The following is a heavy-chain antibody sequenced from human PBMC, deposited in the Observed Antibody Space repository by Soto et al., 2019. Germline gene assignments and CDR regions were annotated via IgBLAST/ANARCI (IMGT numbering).Heavy chain of an antibody. D-gene: IGHD6-19*01. J-gene: IGHJ4*02. CDR3: ASTIAVAGTGLVNY. CDR2: ISAYNGNT. CDR1: GYTFTSYG. Sequence: QVQLVQSGAEVKKPGASVKVSCKASGYTFTSYGISWVRQAPGQGLEWMGWISAYNGNTNYAQKLQGRVTMTTDTSTRTAYMELRSLRFDDTAVYHCASTIAVAGTGLVNYWGQGTLVTVSS. V-gene: IGHV1-18*04.